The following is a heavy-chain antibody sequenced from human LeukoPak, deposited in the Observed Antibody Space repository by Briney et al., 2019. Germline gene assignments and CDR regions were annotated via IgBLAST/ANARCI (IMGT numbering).Heavy chain of an antibody. CDR1: GYTFTDYY. CDR3: ARKYYDSSGLPFDS. V-gene: IGHV1-2*06. Sequence: WASVKVSCKASGYTFTDYYINWVRQAPGQGLEWMGRINPGSGGTNYAQKFQGRVTVTRDTSISTVYMELSRVRPDDTAMYYCARKYYDSSGLPFDSWGQGTLVTVSS. D-gene: IGHD3-22*01. J-gene: IGHJ4*02. CDR2: INPGSGGT.